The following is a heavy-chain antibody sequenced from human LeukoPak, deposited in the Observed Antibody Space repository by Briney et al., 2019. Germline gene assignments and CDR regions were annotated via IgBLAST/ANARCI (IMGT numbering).Heavy chain of an antibody. Sequence: KAPETLSLTCTVSGGSISNNYWSWFRQPPGKGLEWIGYIYYSGSTNYNPSLKSRVTISVDTSKSQFSLKLSSVTAADTAVYYCASHKGFWGQGTLVTVSS. CDR2: IYYSGST. CDR1: GGSISNNY. V-gene: IGHV4-59*01. J-gene: IGHJ4*02. CDR3: ASHKGF.